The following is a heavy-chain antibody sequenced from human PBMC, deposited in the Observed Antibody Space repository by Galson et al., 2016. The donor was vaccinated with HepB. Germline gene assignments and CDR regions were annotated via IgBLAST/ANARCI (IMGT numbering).Heavy chain of an antibody. CDR1: GFTFSTYG. V-gene: IGHV3-33*01. J-gene: IGHJ5*01. Sequence: SLRLSCAASGFTFSTYGMHWVRQAPGKGLGWVALTWFDGSNSFYADSVKGRFTISRDNARNTLYLQMNSLRAEDTAVYHCARDGGVAGFFALDSWGQGTQVTVSS. CDR2: TWFDGSNS. CDR3: ARDGGVAGFFALDS. D-gene: IGHD6-19*01.